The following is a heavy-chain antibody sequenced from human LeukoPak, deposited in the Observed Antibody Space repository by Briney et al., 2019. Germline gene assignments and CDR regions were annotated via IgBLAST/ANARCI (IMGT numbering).Heavy chain of an antibody. J-gene: IGHJ4*02. V-gene: IGHV4-61*01. Sequence: SETLSLTCTVSGGSVSSGSYYWSWVRQPPGKGLEWIGYIYYSGSTNYNPSLKSRVTISVDTSKNQFSLKLSSVTAAGTAVYYCARVGKRWLQFGYWGQGTLVTVSS. CDR1: GGSVSSGSYY. CDR3: ARVGKRWLQFGY. D-gene: IGHD5-24*01. CDR2: IYYSGST.